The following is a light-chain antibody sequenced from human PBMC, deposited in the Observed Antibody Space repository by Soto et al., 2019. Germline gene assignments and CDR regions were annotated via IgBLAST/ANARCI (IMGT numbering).Light chain of an antibody. CDR1: HDISDW. J-gene: IGKJ1*01. CDR3: XQYNNYST. V-gene: IGKV1-5*01. Sequence: IQMTQSPSSLSASVGDRVTITCRASHDISDWLAWFQLKPGKAPKLLIYDASSLESGVQSRFSGSGSGTEFTLTIRSLQPDDFATYYCXQYNNYSTFGQGTKVDI. CDR2: DAS.